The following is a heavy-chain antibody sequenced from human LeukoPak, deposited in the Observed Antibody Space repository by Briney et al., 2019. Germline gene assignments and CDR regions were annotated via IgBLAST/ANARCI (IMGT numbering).Heavy chain of an antibody. V-gene: IGHV3-33*01. J-gene: IGHJ6*02. CDR2: IWYDGSNK. CDR3: ARALATSYYYYGMDV. Sequence: PGGSLRLSCAASGFTFSSYGMHWVRQAPGKGLEWVAVIWYDGSNKYYADSVKGRFTISRDNSKNTLYLQMNSLRAEDTAVYYCARALATSYYYYGMDVWGQGTTVTVSS. D-gene: IGHD5-12*01. CDR1: GFTFSSYG.